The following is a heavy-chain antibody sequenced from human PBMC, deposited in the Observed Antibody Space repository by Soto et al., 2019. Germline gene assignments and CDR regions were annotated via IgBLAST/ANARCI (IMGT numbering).Heavy chain of an antibody. Sequence: PSETLSLTCTVSGCSISSYYWSWIRQPPGKGLEWIGYIYYSGSTNYNPSLKSRVTISVDTSKNQFSLKLSSVTAADTAVYYCARDIRFGELPYPSWFDPWGQGTLVTVSS. CDR2: IYYSGST. CDR3: ARDIRFGELPYPSWFDP. J-gene: IGHJ5*02. CDR1: GCSISSYY. V-gene: IGHV4-59*01. D-gene: IGHD3-10*01.